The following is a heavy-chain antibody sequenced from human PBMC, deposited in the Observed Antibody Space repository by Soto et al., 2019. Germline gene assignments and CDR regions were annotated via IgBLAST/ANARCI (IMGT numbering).Heavy chain of an antibody. CDR2: IYYSGST. Sequence: SETLSLTCTVSGGSISSSSYYWGWIRQPPGKGLEWIGSIYYSGSTYYNPSLKSRVTISVDTSKNQFSLKLSSVTAADTAVYYCARNNNDFWSGYYLSPHKPYYYMDVWGKGTTVTVSS. CDR3: ARNNNDFWSGYYLSPHKPYYYMDV. V-gene: IGHV4-39*01. D-gene: IGHD3-3*01. J-gene: IGHJ6*03. CDR1: GGSISSSSYY.